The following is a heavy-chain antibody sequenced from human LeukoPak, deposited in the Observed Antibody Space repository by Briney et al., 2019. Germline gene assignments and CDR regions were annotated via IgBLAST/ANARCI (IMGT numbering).Heavy chain of an antibody. CDR1: GGSLSSYY. D-gene: IGHD1-20*01. CDR3: ARNNWNDNRFDY. J-gene: IGHJ4*02. CDR2: IYYSGST. Sequence: SETLSLTCTVSGGSLSSYYWSWIRQPPGKGLEWIGYIYYSGSTNYNPSLKSRVTISVDTSKNQFSLKLSSVTAADTAVYYCARNNWNDNRFDYWGQGTLVTVSS. V-gene: IGHV4-59*01.